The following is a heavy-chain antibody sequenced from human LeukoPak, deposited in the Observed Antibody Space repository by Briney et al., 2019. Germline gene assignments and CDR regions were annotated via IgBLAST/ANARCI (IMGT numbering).Heavy chain of an antibody. CDR1: GGSISSYY. D-gene: IGHD3-3*01. CDR2: IYNSGST. V-gene: IGHV4-59*01. J-gene: IGHJ4*02. Sequence: SETLSLTCTVSGGSISSYYWNWIRQPPGKGLEWIGYIYNSGSTNNNPSLKSRVTISVDTSKKQFSLKLSSVTAADTAVYYCARGVGTIFGVVIGPYYFDYWGQGTLVTVSS. CDR3: ARGVGTIFGVVIGPYYFDY.